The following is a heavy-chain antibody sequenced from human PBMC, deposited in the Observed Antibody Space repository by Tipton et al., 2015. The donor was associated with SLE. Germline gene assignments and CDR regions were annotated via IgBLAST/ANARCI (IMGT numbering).Heavy chain of an antibody. V-gene: IGHV4-39*01. CDR2: THYDGST. J-gene: IGHJ4*02. CDR3: ARGLRAASDY. Sequence: LRLSCTVSGGSINSNSYYWGWIRQPPGKGLEWIGNTHYDGSTNYNPSLKSRVTISVDTSKNQFSLKLSSVTAADTAVYYCARGLRAASDYWGQGTLVTVSS. CDR1: GGSINSNSYY. D-gene: IGHD6-13*01.